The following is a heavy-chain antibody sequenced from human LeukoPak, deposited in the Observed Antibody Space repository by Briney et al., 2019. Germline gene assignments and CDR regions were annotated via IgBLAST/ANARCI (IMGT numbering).Heavy chain of an antibody. CDR3: ARGTDPENTTRRMPSFDY. CDR2: TYYRSKWYN. CDR1: GDSVSSNSAA. V-gene: IGHV6-1*01. J-gene: IGHJ4*02. D-gene: IGHD1-14*01. Sequence: SQTLSLTCAISGDSVSSNSAAWNWIRQSPSRGLEWLGRTYYRSKWYNDYAVSVKSRITINPDTSKNQFSLQLNSVTPEDTAVYYCARGTDPENTTRRMPSFDYWGQGTLVTVSS.